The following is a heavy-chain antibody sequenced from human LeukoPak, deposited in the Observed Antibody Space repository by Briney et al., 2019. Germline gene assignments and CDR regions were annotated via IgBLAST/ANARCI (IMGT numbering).Heavy chain of an antibody. J-gene: IGHJ3*02. CDR1: GFTFSSYG. CDR2: IWYDGSNK. D-gene: IGHD3-22*01. Sequence: GGSLRLSCAASGFTFSSYGMHWVRQAPGKGLEWVAVIWYDGSNKYYADSVKGRFTISRDNAKNSLYLQMNSLRAEDTALYYCARGGGYYDSSGYHDAFDIWGQGTMVTVSS. V-gene: IGHV3-33*01. CDR3: ARGGGYYDSSGYHDAFDI.